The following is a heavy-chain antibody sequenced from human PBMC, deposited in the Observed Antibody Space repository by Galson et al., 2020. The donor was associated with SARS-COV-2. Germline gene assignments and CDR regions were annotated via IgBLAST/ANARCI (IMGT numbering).Heavy chain of an antibody. J-gene: IGHJ4*02. V-gene: IGHV3-30-3*01. Sequence: TGGSLRLSCGASGFTFTNYAMQWVRQAPGKGLEWVAVISYDGSKEYYADSVKGRFIISRDNSKNTLYLQMNNLRAEDTAVYFCARSGPGNEFDYWGQGTLVTVSS. D-gene: IGHD3-10*01. CDR2: ISYDGSKE. CDR3: ARSGPGNEFDY. CDR1: GFTFTNYA.